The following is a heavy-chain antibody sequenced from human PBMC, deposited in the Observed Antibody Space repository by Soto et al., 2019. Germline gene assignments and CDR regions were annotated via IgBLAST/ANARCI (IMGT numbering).Heavy chain of an antibody. V-gene: IGHV4-59*01. CDR2: VYNSGST. D-gene: IGHD1-26*01. J-gene: IGHJ3*02. Sequence: QVQLQESGPGLIKPSETLSLSCTVFGGSISSYYWSWVRRPPGKGLAWIGYVYNSGSTTYSPSFKSRVTISVDTSKNQFSLKLTSVTAAHTAVYYCAREGGGSYGAFDIWGQGTMVTVSS. CDR3: AREGGGSYGAFDI. CDR1: GGSISSYY.